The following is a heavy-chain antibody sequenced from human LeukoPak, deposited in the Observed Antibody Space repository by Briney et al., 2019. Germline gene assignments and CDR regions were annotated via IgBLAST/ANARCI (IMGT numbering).Heavy chain of an antibody. Sequence: PSETLSLTCSVSGGSVTSYYWNWVRQTPGKGLEWIGYISSSETTDYGPSFKSRVTMSLDTSKNQFSLKLSSVTAADTAVYYCARVTEDYGSGRRHNYYYYYMDVWGKGTTVTISS. CDR3: ARVTEDYGSGRRHNYYYYYMDV. V-gene: IGHV4-59*02. CDR1: GGSVTSYY. J-gene: IGHJ6*03. D-gene: IGHD3-10*01. CDR2: ISSSETT.